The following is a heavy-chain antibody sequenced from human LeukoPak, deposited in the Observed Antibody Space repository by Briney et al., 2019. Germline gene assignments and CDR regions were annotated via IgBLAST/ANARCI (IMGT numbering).Heavy chain of an antibody. CDR2: TRNKANSYTT. D-gene: IGHD5-18*01. V-gene: IGHV3-72*01. Sequence: GGSLRLSCAASGFTFSDHYMDWVCQAPGKGLEWVGRTRNKANSYTTEYAASVKGRFTISRDDSKNSLYLQMNSLKTEDTAVYYCARDGPRNSYSYYYGMDVWGQGTTVTVSS. J-gene: IGHJ6*02. CDR3: ARDGPRNSYSYYYGMDV. CDR1: GFTFSDHY.